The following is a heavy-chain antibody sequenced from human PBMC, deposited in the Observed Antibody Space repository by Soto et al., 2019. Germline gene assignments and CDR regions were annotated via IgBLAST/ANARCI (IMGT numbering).Heavy chain of an antibody. Sequence: SETLSLTCTVSGGSISSYYWSWIRQPPGKGLEWIGYIYYSGSTNYNPSLKSRVTISVDTSKNQFSLKLSSVTAADTAVYYCARQFSSSWNWFDPWGQGTLVTVSS. J-gene: IGHJ5*02. CDR1: GGSISSYY. CDR3: ARQFSSSWNWFDP. V-gene: IGHV4-59*08. CDR2: IYYSGST. D-gene: IGHD6-13*01.